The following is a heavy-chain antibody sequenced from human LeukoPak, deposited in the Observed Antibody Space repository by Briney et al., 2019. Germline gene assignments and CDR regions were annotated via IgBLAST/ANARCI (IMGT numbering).Heavy chain of an antibody. CDR1: GFTFSDYY. CDR2: ISNTGTSI. CDR3: ARGLIKTESSTGAIGY. J-gene: IGHJ4*02. Sequence: GGSLRLSCAASGFTFSDYYMSWIRQAPGKGLEWVSYISNTGTSIYYADSVKGRFAISRDNAKNSLYLQMNSLRAEDTAVYYCARGLIKTESSTGAIGYWGQGTLVTVSS. V-gene: IGHV3-11*04. D-gene: IGHD1-1*01.